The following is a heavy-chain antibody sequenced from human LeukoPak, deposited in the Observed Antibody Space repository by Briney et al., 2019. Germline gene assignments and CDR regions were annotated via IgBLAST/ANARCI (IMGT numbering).Heavy chain of an antibody. V-gene: IGHV3-9*01. CDR2: ISWNSGSI. Sequence: PGGSLRLSCAASGFTFDDYAMHWVRQAPGKGLEWVSGISWNSGSIGYADSVKGRFTISRDNAKNSLYLQMNSLRAEDTALYYCARDLSYYDILTGPDYWGQGTLVTVSS. CDR3: ARDLSYYDILTGPDY. D-gene: IGHD3-9*01. CDR1: GFTFDDYA. J-gene: IGHJ4*02.